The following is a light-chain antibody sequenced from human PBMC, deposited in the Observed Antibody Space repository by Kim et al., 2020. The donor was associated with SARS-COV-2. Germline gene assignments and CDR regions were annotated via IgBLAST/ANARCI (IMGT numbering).Light chain of an antibody. CDR1: QSVTSTY. Sequence: SLWQRATLSCRSSQSVTSTYLSWYQQKPGQAPRLLSYSVSSRATGIPDRFSGSGSGTDFTLTISRLEPEDFAVYYCQHYGTSFYTFGQGTKVDIK. V-gene: IGKV3-20*01. CDR2: SVS. CDR3: QHYGTSFYT. J-gene: IGKJ2*01.